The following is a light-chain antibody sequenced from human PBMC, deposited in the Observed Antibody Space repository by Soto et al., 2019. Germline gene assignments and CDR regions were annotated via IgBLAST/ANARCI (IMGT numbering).Light chain of an antibody. CDR1: QSVSGNY. CDR3: QQYDGSPLDT. V-gene: IGKV3-20*01. Sequence: EIVLTQSPGTLSLSPGERATLSCRASQSVSGNYLSWYQQTPGQAPRLLISGASSRATGIPDRFSGSGSGTDFTLTISSLESEDFAVYYCQQYDGSPLDTFGGGTKVEIK. CDR2: GAS. J-gene: IGKJ4*01.